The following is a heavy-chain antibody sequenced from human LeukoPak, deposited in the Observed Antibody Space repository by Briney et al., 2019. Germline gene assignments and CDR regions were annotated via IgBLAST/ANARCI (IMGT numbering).Heavy chain of an antibody. D-gene: IGHD1-14*01. CDR1: GFTFSNYG. Sequence: GGSLRLSCGASGFTFSNYGMLWGRQAPGKVLEWVAFIRYDGNNKLYADSVKGRFTISRDNSKNTLYLHINSLRAEDTAVYYCAKDNPLDYWGQGTLVIVSS. CDR2: IRYDGNNK. V-gene: IGHV3-30*02. CDR3: AKDNPLDY. J-gene: IGHJ4*02.